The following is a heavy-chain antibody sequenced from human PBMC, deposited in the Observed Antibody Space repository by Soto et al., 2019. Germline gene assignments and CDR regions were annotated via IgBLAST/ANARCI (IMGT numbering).Heavy chain of an antibody. CDR3: ARGHYYDSSGRSDFDY. Sequence: SETLSLTCTVSGGSISSGDYYWSWIRQPPGKGLEWIGYIYYSGSTYYNPSLKSRVTISVDTSKNQFSLKLSSVTAADTAVYYCARGHYYDSSGRSDFDYWGQGTLVTAPQ. J-gene: IGHJ4*02. CDR2: IYYSGST. CDR1: GGSISSGDYY. D-gene: IGHD3-22*01. V-gene: IGHV4-30-4*01.